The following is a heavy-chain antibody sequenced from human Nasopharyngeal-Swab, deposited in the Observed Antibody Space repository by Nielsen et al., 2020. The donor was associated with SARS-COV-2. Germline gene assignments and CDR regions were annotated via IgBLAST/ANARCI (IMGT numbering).Heavy chain of an antibody. V-gene: IGHV3-30*03. J-gene: IGHJ5*02. Sequence: GGSLRLSCAGSGFTFSSYGMNWARQVPGKGLEWAAVMSNDGNYKFYADSVKGRFTISRDNSKNTLYLQMNSLRAEDTAVYYCARDNGYCSGDACYLGGWLDPWGQGTLVTVSS. D-gene: IGHD2-15*01. CDR3: ARDNGYCSGDACYLGGWLDP. CDR1: GFTFSSYG. CDR2: MSNDGNYK.